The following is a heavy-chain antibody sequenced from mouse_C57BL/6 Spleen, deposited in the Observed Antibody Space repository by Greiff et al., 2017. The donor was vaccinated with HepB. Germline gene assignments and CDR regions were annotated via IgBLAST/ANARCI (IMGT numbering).Heavy chain of an antibody. CDR1: GYTFTSYG. CDR2: IYPRSGNT. Sequence: QVQLQQSGAELARPGASVKLSCKASGYTFTSYGISWVKQRTGQGLEWIGEIYPRSGNTYYNEKFKGKATLTADKSSSTAYMELRSLTSEDSAVYYCEGGALITTVVATRGAMDYWGQGTSVTVSS. V-gene: IGHV1-81*01. J-gene: IGHJ4*01. CDR3: EGGALITTVVATRGAMDY. D-gene: IGHD1-1*01.